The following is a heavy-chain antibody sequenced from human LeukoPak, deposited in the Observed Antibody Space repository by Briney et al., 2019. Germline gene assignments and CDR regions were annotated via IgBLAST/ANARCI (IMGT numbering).Heavy chain of an antibody. D-gene: IGHD3-22*01. CDR2: IKYDGIQE. CDR3: AKDLGSGYFGHPFDY. Sequence: PGGCLRLSCAASGFSLSTYGMNWVRQAPGKGLGWVGGIKYDGIQEFYADSVKGRFTVSKDTSKNTLHLQMNSLRAEDTAVYYCAKDLGSGYFGHPFDYWGQGTLVTVSS. CDR1: GFSLSTYG. V-gene: IGHV3-33*05. J-gene: IGHJ4*02.